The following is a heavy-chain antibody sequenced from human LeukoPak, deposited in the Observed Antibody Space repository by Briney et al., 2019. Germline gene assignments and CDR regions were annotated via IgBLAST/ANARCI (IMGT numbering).Heavy chain of an antibody. CDR1: GFTFSSYG. CDR3: AKDFEMIAAGGYYMDV. CDR2: IRYDGSNK. Sequence: GGSLRLSCAASGFTFSSYGMHWVRQAPGKGLEWVTFIRYDGSNKYYADSVKGRFTLSRDNSKNTLYLQMNSLRAEDTAVYYCAKDFEMIAAGGYYMDVWGKGTTVTVSS. D-gene: IGHD6-13*01. V-gene: IGHV3-30*02. J-gene: IGHJ6*03.